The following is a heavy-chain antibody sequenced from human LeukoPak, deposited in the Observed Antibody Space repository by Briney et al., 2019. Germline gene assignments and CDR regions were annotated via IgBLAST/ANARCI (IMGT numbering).Heavy chain of an antibody. CDR1: GFTFSSYA. CDR2: ISYDGSNK. J-gene: IGHJ3*02. D-gene: IGHD3-22*01. V-gene: IGHV3-30-3*01. Sequence: TGGSLRLSCAASGFTFSSYAMHWVRQAPGKGLEWVAVISYDGSNKYYADSVKGRFTISRDNSKNTLYLQMNSLRAEDTAVYYCARVHLYYYDSRDAFDIWGQGTMVTVSS. CDR3: ARVHLYYYDSRDAFDI.